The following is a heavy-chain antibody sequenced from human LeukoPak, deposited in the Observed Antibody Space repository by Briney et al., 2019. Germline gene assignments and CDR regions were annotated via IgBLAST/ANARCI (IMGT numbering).Heavy chain of an antibody. V-gene: IGHV3-33*01. CDR2: IWYDGSNK. CDR1: GFTFSSYG. Sequence: PGGSLRLSCAASGFTFSSYGMHWVRQAPGKGLEWVAVIWYDGSNKYYADSMKGRFTISRDNSKNTLYLQMNSLRAEDTAVYYCARDNYYDSSGYYPYDSFDIWGQGTMVTVSS. D-gene: IGHD3-22*01. CDR3: ARDNYYDSSGYYPYDSFDI. J-gene: IGHJ3*02.